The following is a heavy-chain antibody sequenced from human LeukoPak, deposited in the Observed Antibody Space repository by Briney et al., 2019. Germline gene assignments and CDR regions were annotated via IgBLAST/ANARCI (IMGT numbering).Heavy chain of an antibody. Sequence: GGSLRLSCAASGFIFDDYAMHWVRQAPGKGLEWVSLISGDGGATYYADSVKGRFTIPRDNSKNSLFLQMNSLTTEDTAFYYCAKDSSHWPYYFDYWGQGALVTVSS. V-gene: IGHV3-43*02. CDR1: GFIFDDYA. CDR3: AKDSSHWPYYFDY. D-gene: IGHD1-1*01. J-gene: IGHJ4*02. CDR2: ISGDGGAT.